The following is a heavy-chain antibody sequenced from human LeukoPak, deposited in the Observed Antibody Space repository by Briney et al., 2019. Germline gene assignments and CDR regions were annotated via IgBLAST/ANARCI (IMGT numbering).Heavy chain of an antibody. Sequence: PRGSLRLSCVASGFTFSTYWMSWVRQAPGKGLEWVANLKQDGSEKYYVDSVKGRFTISRDNAKNSLYLQMDSLRVEDTAVYYCARDYSSSSGLDYWGQGSLVTVSA. J-gene: IGHJ4*02. CDR3: ARDYSSSSGLDY. CDR1: GFTFSTYW. CDR2: LKQDGSEK. D-gene: IGHD6-6*01. V-gene: IGHV3-7*01.